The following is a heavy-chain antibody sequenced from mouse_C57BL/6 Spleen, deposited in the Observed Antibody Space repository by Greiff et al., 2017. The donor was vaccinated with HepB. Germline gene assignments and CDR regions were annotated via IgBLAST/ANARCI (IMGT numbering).Heavy chain of an antibody. J-gene: IGHJ1*03. CDR3: ARCTTVVGGYFDV. D-gene: IGHD1-1*01. CDR2: IDPGSGNT. Sequence: QVQLQQSGAELVRPGASVKLSCKASGYTFTDYYINWVKQRPGQGLEWIARIDPGSGNTYYNEKFKGKATLTAEKSSSTAYMQLSSLTSEDSAVYFCARCTTVVGGYFDVWGTGTTVTVSS. V-gene: IGHV1-76*01. CDR1: GYTFTDYY.